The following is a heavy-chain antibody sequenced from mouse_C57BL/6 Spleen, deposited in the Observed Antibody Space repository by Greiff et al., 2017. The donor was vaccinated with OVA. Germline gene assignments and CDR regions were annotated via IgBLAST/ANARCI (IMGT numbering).Heavy chain of an antibody. D-gene: IGHD1-1*01. J-gene: IGHJ2*01. CDR1: GFTFSDYY. CDR2: ISNGGGST. CDR3: ARLYYGSSDYFDY. Sequence: EVQGVESGGGLVQPGGSLKLSCAASGFTFSDYYMYWVRQTPEKRLEWVAYISNGGGSTYYPDTVKGRFTISRDNAKNTLYLQMSRLKSEDTAMYYCARLYYGSSDYFDYWGQGTTLTVSS. V-gene: IGHV5-12*01.